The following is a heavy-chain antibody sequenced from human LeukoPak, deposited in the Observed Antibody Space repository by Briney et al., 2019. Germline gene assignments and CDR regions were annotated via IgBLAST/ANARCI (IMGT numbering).Heavy chain of an antibody. D-gene: IGHD3-22*01. CDR1: GYTFTGYY. V-gene: IGHV1-2*02. J-gene: IGHJ4*02. CDR3: VRVSRVYYDTTGRIFDY. CDR2: TKPNSGGT. Sequence: PWASVKVSCKASGYTFTGYYMHWVRQAPGQGPEWMGWTKPNSGGTNYAQKFQGRVTMTTDTSISTAYMELSRLRSDDTAVYYCVRVSRVYYDTTGRIFDYWGQGTLVTVSS.